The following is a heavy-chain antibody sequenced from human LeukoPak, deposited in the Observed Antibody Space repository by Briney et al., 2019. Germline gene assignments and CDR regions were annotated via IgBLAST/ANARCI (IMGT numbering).Heavy chain of an antibody. CDR2: ISASGGST. D-gene: IGHD3-22*01. Sequence: GGSLRLSCAASGFTFSDYYMSWIRQAPGKGLEWVSGISASGGSTYYADSVKGRFTISRDNSKNTLYLQMNSLRAEDTAVYYCAKGFYDNSASGVFDIWGQATMVTVSS. CDR3: AKGFYDNSASGVFDI. J-gene: IGHJ3*02. CDR1: GFTFSDYY. V-gene: IGHV3-23*01.